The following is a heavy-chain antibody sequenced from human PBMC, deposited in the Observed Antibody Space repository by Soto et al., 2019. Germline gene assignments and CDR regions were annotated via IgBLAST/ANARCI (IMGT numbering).Heavy chain of an antibody. CDR1: GGTFSSYA. Sequence: GASVKVSCKASGGTFSSYAISWVRPAPVQGLEWMGGLIPIFGTANYAQEFQGRVTITADESKSTAYMELSRRRSEDTSVYYCARVFVGYGYSQYDFDYWGQATLVTAS. J-gene: IGHJ4*02. D-gene: IGHD5-12*01. CDR2: LIPIFGTA. CDR3: ARVFVGYGYSQYDFDY. V-gene: IGHV1-69*13.